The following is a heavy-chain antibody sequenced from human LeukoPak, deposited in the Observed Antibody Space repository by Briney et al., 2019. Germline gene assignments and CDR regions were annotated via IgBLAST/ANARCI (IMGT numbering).Heavy chain of an antibody. V-gene: IGHV4-59*01. CDR1: GGSITYYY. CDR3: ARDVIGSDDAGGEGFYI. CDR2: IYYSGST. Sequence: PSETLSLTCTVSGGSITYYYWNWIRQSPGKGLEWIGHIYYSGSTDYNPSLKSRVTISADTSKNHLSLKLSSVTAADTAVYYCARDVIGSDDAGGEGFYIWGQGTMVTFSS. J-gene: IGHJ3*02. D-gene: IGHD5-12*01.